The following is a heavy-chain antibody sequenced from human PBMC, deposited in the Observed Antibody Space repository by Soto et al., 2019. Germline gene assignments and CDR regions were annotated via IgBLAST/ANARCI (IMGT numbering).Heavy chain of an antibody. J-gene: IGHJ6*02. CDR1: GFTFGNYG. V-gene: IGHV3-23*01. D-gene: IGHD3-10*01. CDR2: ISSSSRRT. CDR3: AKDRGVRGVIIYYYYGMDV. Sequence: PWGSLRLSCETSGFTFGNYGMGWVRQAPGNGLYWVSGISSSSRRTYYSDSVKGRFTISRDNSKNTLYLQMNSLRAEDTAVYYCAKDRGVRGVIIYYYYGMDVWGQGTTVTVSS.